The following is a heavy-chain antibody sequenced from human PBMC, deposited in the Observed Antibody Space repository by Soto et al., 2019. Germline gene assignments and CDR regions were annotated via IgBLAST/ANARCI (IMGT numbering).Heavy chain of an antibody. V-gene: IGHV1-8*01. Sequence: RASVKVSCKASGYTFTSYDINWVRQATGQGLEWMGWMNPNSGNTGYAQKFQGRVTMTRNTSISTAYMELSGLRSEDTAVYYCARGRSSGWWGDYYYYGMDVWGQGTTVTVSS. D-gene: IGHD6-19*01. CDR3: ARGRSSGWWGDYYYYGMDV. CDR1: GYTFTSYD. CDR2: MNPNSGNT. J-gene: IGHJ6*02.